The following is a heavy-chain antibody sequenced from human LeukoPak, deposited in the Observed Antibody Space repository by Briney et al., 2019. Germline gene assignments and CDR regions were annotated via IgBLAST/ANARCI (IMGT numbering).Heavy chain of an antibody. V-gene: IGHV3-49*03. J-gene: IGHJ4*02. D-gene: IGHD1-1*01. CDR2: IRSKAYGGTT. Sequence: GGSLRLSCTASGFTFGDYTMTWFRQAPGKGLEWVGFIRSKAYGGTTEDAASVKGRFTISRDDSKSIAYLQMNSLKTEDTAVYYCSRGGANSPFDYWGQGTLVTVSS. CDR1: GFTFGDYT. CDR3: SRGGANSPFDY.